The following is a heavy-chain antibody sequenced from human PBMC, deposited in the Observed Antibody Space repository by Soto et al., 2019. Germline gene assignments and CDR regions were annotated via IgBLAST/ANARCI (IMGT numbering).Heavy chain of an antibody. CDR1: GFKFSNYA. D-gene: IGHD3-16*01. Sequence: EVQMLASGGGLGQPGGSLRLSCAASGFKFSNYAMSWVRQAPGKGLEWVSLISATGGGTYYADSVKGRFTISRDNSHNTLYLQVHSLTAEDTAVYYCAKARRAGGNSAFYFDFCGQGAQVTVSS. V-gene: IGHV3-23*01. CDR2: ISATGGGT. J-gene: IGHJ4*02. CDR3: AKARRAGGNSAFYFDF.